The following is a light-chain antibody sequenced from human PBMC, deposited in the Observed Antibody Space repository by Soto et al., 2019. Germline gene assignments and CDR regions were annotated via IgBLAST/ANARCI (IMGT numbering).Light chain of an antibody. CDR3: QQYHSYWT. Sequence: DIQMTQSPSSLSASVGDRVSITCRASQGISTYLNCYQQKPGKAPKLLIYDASSLESGVPQRFSGSGSGTEFTLTISSLQTDDFSTYYCQQYHSYWTFGQGTKVDI. CDR1: QGISTY. V-gene: IGKV1-5*01. J-gene: IGKJ1*01. CDR2: DAS.